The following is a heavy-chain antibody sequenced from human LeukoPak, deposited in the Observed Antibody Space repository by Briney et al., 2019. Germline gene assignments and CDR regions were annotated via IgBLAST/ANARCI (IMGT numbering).Heavy chain of an antibody. D-gene: IGHD1-26*01. CDR1: GGSISSSSYY. V-gene: IGHV4-61*05. J-gene: IGHJ6*03. CDR3: ARVASGSYYYYYMDV. Sequence: SETLSLTCTVSGGSISSSSYYWGWIRQPPGKGLEWIGYIYYSGSTNYNPSLKSRVTISVDTSKNQFSLKLSSVTAADTAVYYCARVASGSYYYYYMDVWGKGTTVTISS. CDR2: IYYSGST.